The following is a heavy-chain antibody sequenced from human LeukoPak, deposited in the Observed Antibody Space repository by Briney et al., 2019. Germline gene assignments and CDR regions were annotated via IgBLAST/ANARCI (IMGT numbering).Heavy chain of an antibody. Sequence: GGSLRLSCAASGFTFSSYWMSLVRPAPGKGLEWVANIKDDGSEKYYVDSVKGRFTVSRDNAKNSLSLQMNSLRAEDTAVYYCARGMIIDYWGQGTLVTVSS. CDR2: IKDDGSEK. J-gene: IGHJ4*02. CDR1: GFTFSSYW. CDR3: ARGMIIDY. D-gene: IGHD3-22*01. V-gene: IGHV3-7*01.